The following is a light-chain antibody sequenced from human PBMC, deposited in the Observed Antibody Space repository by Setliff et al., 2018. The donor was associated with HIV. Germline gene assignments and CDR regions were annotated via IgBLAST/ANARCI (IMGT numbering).Light chain of an antibody. CDR2: YDS. Sequence: SYELTQPPSVSVAPGKTARITCGGNNIGSKSVHWCQRKPGQAPVVVIYYDSDRPSGIPERFSGSNSGNTATLTISRVEAGDEADYYCQVWYSSSDHPYVFGTGTKVTVL. J-gene: IGLJ1*01. CDR1: NIGSKS. V-gene: IGLV3-21*04. CDR3: QVWYSSSDHPYV.